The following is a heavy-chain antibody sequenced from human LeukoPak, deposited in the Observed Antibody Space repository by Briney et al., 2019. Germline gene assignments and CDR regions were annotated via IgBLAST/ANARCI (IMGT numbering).Heavy chain of an antibody. D-gene: IGHD5-24*01. V-gene: IGHV1-18*01. J-gene: IGHJ4*02. CDR3: ARGWRSVQSNQISPFDS. Sequence: ASVKVSCTASGYTFTDYGIGWVRQAPGHGLEWLGWISGYTGTTNYAQNLQGRVTMTTDTATSTAYMELRSLTSDDTAVYFCARGWRSVQSNQISPFDSWGLGTLVTVSS. CDR2: ISGYTGTT. CDR1: GYTFTDYG.